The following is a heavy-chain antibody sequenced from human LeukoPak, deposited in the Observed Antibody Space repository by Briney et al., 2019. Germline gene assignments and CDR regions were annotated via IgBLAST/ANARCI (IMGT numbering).Heavy chain of an antibody. CDR3: AKDKGEVGASFDY. CDR2: ISGSDDNT. CDR1: GFTFSSYV. D-gene: IGHD1-26*01. J-gene: IGHJ4*02. V-gene: IGHV3-23*01. Sequence: QPGGSLRLSCAASGFTFSSYVMSWVRQAPGKGLEWVSAISGSDDNTYYADSVKGRFTISRDNSKNTLYLQMNSLRAEDTAVYYCAKDKGEVGASFDYWGQGTLVAVSS.